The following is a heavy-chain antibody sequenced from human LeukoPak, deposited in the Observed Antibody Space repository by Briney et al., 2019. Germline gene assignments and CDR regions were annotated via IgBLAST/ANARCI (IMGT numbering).Heavy chain of an antibody. CDR1: GGSISSYY. Sequence: PSETLSLTCTVSGGSISSYYWSWIRQPPGKGLEWIGYIYYSGSTNYNPSLKSRVTISVDTSNNQFSLKLNSVAAADTAVYYCARGGGYDSYPCDFWGQGTLVTVSS. D-gene: IGHD5-12*01. CDR3: ARGGGYDSYPCDF. J-gene: IGHJ4*02. CDR2: IYYSGST. V-gene: IGHV4-59*01.